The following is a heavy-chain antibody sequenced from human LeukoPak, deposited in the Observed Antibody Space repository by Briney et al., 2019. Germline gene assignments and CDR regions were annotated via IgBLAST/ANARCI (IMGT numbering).Heavy chain of an antibody. Sequence: PGRSLRLSCAASGFTFSSYAMHWVRQAPGKGLEWVAVISYDGSNKYYADSVKGRFTISRDNSKNTLYQQMNSLRAEDTAVYYCARTKEMATTSPGGYWGQGTLVTVSS. D-gene: IGHD5-24*01. V-gene: IGHV3-30*01. CDR2: ISYDGSNK. CDR3: ARTKEMATTSPGGY. CDR1: GFTFSSYA. J-gene: IGHJ4*02.